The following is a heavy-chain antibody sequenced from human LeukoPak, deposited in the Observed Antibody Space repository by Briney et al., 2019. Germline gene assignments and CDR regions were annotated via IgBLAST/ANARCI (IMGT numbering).Heavy chain of an antibody. Sequence: PGGSLRLSCAASGFTSSNYIMRWVRLAPGRGLEWVSTITTSDGGTYYADSVRGRFTISRDNSKKTVYLQMSSLRAEDTAIYYCTKGFRYFDSWGPGTLVTVSS. CDR3: TKGFRYFDS. V-gene: IGHV3-23*01. D-gene: IGHD3-10*01. J-gene: IGHJ4*02. CDR1: GFTSSNYI. CDR2: ITTSDGGT.